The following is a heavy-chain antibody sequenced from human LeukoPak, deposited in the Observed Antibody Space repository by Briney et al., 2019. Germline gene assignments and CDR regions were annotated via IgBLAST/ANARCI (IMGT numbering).Heavy chain of an antibody. Sequence: GGSLRLSCVDSGFSFNNYAMNWVRPAPGKGLEWVSVIFSGGSTYYADSVKGRFIISRDSSKNTLYLQMNSLRAEDTAVYYCARDSLSLDAFDLWGRGTMVTVSS. CDR3: ARDSLSLDAFDL. J-gene: IGHJ3*01. CDR1: GFSFNNYA. V-gene: IGHV3-66*01. CDR2: IFSGGST. D-gene: IGHD3-16*02.